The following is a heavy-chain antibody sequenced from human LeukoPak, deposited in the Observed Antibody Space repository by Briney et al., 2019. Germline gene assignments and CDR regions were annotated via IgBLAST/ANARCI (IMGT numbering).Heavy chain of an antibody. CDR2: INPNSGGT. CDR3: ARDLVGYYYDSEAWGFDY. V-gene: IGHV1-2*02. J-gene: IGHJ4*02. Sequence: ASVKVSCKASGYTFTGYYMHWVRQAPGQGLEWMGWINPNSGGTNYAQKFQGRVTMTRDTSISTAYVELSRLRSDDTAVYYCARDLVGYYYDSEAWGFDYWAQGTLVTVSS. CDR1: GYTFTGYY. D-gene: IGHD3-22*01.